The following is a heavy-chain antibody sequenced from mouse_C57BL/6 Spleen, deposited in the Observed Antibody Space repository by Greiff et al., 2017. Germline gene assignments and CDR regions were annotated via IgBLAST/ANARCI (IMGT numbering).Heavy chain of an antibody. J-gene: IGHJ3*01. CDR2: IDPSDSET. D-gene: IGHD1-1*01. CDR3: ARSFITTVVAPPWFAY. V-gene: IGHV1-52*01. CDR1: GYTFTSYW. Sequence: QVQLQQPGAELVRPGSSVKLSCKASGYTFTSYWMHWVKQRPIQGLEWIGNIDPSDSETHYNQKFKDKATLTVDKSSSTAYMQLSSLTSEDSAVYYCARSFITTVVAPPWFAYWGQGTLVTVSA.